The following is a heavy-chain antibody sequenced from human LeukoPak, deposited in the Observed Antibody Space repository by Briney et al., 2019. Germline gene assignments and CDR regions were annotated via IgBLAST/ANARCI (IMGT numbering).Heavy chain of an antibody. CDR2: IYSGGNT. V-gene: IGHV3-53*04. J-gene: IGHJ5*02. D-gene: IGHD3-10*01. Sequence: GGSLRLSCAASGFTVSSSPINWVRQAPGRGLEWVSVIYSGGNTFYADSVKGRFTISRHNSENTLYLQMNSLSADDTAVYYCVRLTGSGWFDPWGQGTLVTVFS. CDR3: VRLTGSGWFDP. CDR1: GFTVSSSP.